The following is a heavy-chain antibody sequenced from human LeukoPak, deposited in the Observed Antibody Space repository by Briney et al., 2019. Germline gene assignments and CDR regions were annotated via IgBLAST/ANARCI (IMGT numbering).Heavy chain of an antibody. CDR3: AREGFTSGFFD. D-gene: IGHD3-22*01. CDR2: ISKSGSSI. CDR1: GFTFSSYE. Sequence: GGSLRLSCAASGFTFSSYEMNWVRQAPGKGLEWVSYISKSGSSISYADSVKGRFTISRDNAKESVYLQMDSLRAEDTAVYYCAREGFTSGFFDWGQGTLVTVSS. J-gene: IGHJ4*02. V-gene: IGHV3-48*03.